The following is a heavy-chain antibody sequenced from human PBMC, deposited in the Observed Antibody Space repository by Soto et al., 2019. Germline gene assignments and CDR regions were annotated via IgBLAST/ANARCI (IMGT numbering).Heavy chain of an antibody. V-gene: IGHV1-8*01. CDR1: GYSFTNND. J-gene: IGHJ5*02. Sequence: ASGKVTCKASGYSFTNNDVSWVRQATGQGLEWMGWMNPGSGDTGYAQKFQGRVTMTRDISIATAYMELSSLRSDDTAIYYCARMETFGSLNWFDPWGQGTLVTVSS. CDR2: MNPGSGDT. D-gene: IGHD3-16*01. CDR3: ARMETFGSLNWFDP.